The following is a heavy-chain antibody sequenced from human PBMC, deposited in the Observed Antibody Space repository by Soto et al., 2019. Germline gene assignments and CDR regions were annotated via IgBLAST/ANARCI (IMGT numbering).Heavy chain of an antibody. D-gene: IGHD3-9*01. CDR2: IFHDGNT. CDR1: GASIGSGGW. V-gene: IGHV4-4*02. J-gene: IGHJ4*02. Sequence: QVHLQESGPGLVKPSETLSLTCAVSGASIGSGGWWSCVRQPPGKGLEWIAEIFHDGNTNYSPSLKSRVTISVDKSENQFSLNVYSVTAADTAFYYCARHEGLTGPEQWGQGTLVTVSS. CDR3: ARHEGLTGPEQ.